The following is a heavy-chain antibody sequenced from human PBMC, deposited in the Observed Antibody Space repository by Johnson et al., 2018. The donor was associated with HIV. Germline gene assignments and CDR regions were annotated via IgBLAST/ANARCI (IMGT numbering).Heavy chain of an antibody. CDR1: GFTFDDYG. J-gene: IGHJ3*02. Sequence: VQLVESGGGVVRPGGSLRLSCAASGFTFDDYGMSWVRQAPGKGLEWVSGINWNGGCTDYADSVKGRFTISRDNAKNSLYLQMNSLRAEDTAVYYCAKDVLYDILTGHTPSGDACEIWGQWTLVTVSS. CDR2: INWNGGCT. CDR3: AKDVLYDILTGHTPSGDACEI. V-gene: IGHV3-20*04. D-gene: IGHD3-9*01.